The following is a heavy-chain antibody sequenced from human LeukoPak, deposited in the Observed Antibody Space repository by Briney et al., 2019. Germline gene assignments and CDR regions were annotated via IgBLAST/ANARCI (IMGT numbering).Heavy chain of an antibody. CDR1: GGTFSSYA. CDR3: ARAGYCSGGSCQNWFDP. Sequence: GSSVKVSCKASGGTFSSYATSWVRQAPGQGPEWMGGIIPIFGTADYAQKFQGRVTITTDESTSTAYMELSSLRSEDTAVYYCARAGYCSGGSCQNWFDPWGQGTLVTVSS. J-gene: IGHJ5*02. CDR2: IIPIFGTA. V-gene: IGHV1-69*05. D-gene: IGHD2-15*01.